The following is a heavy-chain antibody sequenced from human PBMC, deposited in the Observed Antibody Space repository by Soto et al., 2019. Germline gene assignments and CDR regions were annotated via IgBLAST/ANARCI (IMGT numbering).Heavy chain of an antibody. CDR3: ARRGQQLAYNWFDP. CDR1: GGSISSYY. V-gene: IGHV4-59*08. D-gene: IGHD6-13*01. J-gene: IGHJ5*02. Sequence: SETLSLTCIVSGGSISSYYWSWIRQPPGKGLEYIGYIHYSGSTNHNPSLKSRVTVSVDTSKNQFSLKLSSVTAADTAVYYCARRGQQLAYNWFDPWGQGTLVTVSS. CDR2: IHYSGST.